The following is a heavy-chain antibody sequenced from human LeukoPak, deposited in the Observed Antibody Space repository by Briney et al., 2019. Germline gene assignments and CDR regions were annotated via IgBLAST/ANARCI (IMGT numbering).Heavy chain of an antibody. CDR2: IYYSGST. V-gene: IGHV4-59*01. Sequence: ASETLSLTCTVSGGSISSYYWSWIRQHPGKGLEWSGDIYYSGSTNYNPSLKSRVTISVDTSKNQFSLKLSSVTAADTAVYYCARAGLNYDFWSGYYAFDIWGQGTMVTVSS. J-gene: IGHJ3*02. CDR3: ARAGLNYDFWSGYYAFDI. CDR1: GGSISSYY. D-gene: IGHD3-3*01.